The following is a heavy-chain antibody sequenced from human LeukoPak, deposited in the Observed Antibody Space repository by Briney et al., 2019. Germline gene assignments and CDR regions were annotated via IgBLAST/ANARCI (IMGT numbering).Heavy chain of an antibody. V-gene: IGHV3-23*01. CDR1: GFTFSSYA. CDR2: ISGSGGST. CDR3: AEVQALRFVEWFSR. J-gene: IGHJ3*01. Sequence: GGSLRLSCAASGFTFSSYAMHWVRQAPGKGLEWVSAISGSGGSTYYADSVKGRFTISRDNSKNTLYLQMNSLRAEDTAVYYCAEVQALRFVEWFSRWGQGTMVTVSS. D-gene: IGHD3-3*01.